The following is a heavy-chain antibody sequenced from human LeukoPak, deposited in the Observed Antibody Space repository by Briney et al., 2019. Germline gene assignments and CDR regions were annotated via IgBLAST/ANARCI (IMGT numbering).Heavy chain of an antibody. CDR3: ARLPSSGFDY. V-gene: IGHV4-39*01. J-gene: IGHJ4*02. CDR1: GGSLGSSNYF. CDR2: ISDSGST. Sequence: PSETLSLTCTVSGGSLGSSNYFWGWIRQPPGKGLEHIGSISDSGSTYYNSSLTSRVTISADTSSNQFFLRLTSVTAEDTALYFCARLPSSGFDYWGQGILVTVSS. D-gene: IGHD6-19*01.